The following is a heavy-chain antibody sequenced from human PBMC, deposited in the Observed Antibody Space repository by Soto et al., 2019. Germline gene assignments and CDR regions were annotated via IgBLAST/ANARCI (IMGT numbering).Heavy chain of an antibody. CDR1: GYSISSGYY. CDR2: IHHSGST. V-gene: IGHV4-38-2*02. J-gene: IGHJ6*02. D-gene: IGHD6-13*01. CDR3: ARDGVIATGVGYYYYGMDV. Sequence: SETLSLTCAVSGYSISSGYYWGWIRQPPGKGLEWIGSIHHSGSTYYNPSLKSRVTISVDTSKNQFSLKLSSVTAADTAVYYCARDGVIATGVGYYYYGMDVWGQGTTVTVSS.